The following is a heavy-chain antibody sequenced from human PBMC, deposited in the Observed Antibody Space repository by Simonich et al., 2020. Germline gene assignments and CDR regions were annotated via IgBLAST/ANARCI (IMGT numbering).Heavy chain of an antibody. Sequence: EVQLVQSGAEGKKPGESLKISCKGSGYSFTSDWIGWGRQMPGKGLEWMGIIYPGDPATRYRPSFHGQVTISADKSISTAYLQWSSLKASDTAMYYCARQLNDFDIWGQGTMVTVSS. J-gene: IGHJ3*02. CDR3: ARQLNDFDI. D-gene: IGHD1-1*01. V-gene: IGHV5-51*01. CDR1: GYSFTSDW. CDR2: IYPGDPAT.